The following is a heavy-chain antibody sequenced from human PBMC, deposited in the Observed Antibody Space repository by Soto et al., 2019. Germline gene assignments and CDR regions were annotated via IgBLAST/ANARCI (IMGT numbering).Heavy chain of an antibody. CDR2: IYYSGST. CDR3: ARERPDGARLDP. Sequence: QVQLQESGPGLVKPSQTLSLTCTVPGGSISSGDYYWSWIRQPPGKGLEWIGYIYYSGSTYYNPPLKSRVTISVDTSKNQCSLKLSSVTAADTAVYYCARERPDGARLDPWGQGTLVTVSS. CDR1: GGSISSGDYY. V-gene: IGHV4-30-4*01. J-gene: IGHJ5*02. D-gene: IGHD6-6*01.